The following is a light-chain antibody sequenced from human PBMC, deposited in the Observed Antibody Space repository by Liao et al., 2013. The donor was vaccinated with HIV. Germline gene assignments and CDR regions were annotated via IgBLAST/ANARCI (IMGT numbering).Light chain of an antibody. CDR3: QVWDRSRDEGV. V-gene: IGLV3-21*01. J-gene: IGLJ2*01. CDR1: NIGSKS. CDR2: YDS. Sequence: SYVLTQPPSVSVAPGKTATITCGGNNIGSKSVHWYQQKPGQAPVLVIYYDSDRPSGIPERFSGSNSGNTATLTISRVEAGDEADYYCQVWDRSRDEGVFSGGTKVTVL.